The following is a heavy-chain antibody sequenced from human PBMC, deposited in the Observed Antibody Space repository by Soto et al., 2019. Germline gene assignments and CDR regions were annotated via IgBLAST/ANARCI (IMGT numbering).Heavy chain of an antibody. J-gene: IGHJ4*02. CDR2: LSDSGGSI. V-gene: IGHV3-23*01. D-gene: IGHD6-13*01. CDR3: AKVSSSWYAGFFDL. CDR1: GFTFNRHA. Sequence: EVQLLESGGGLVQPGGSLRLSCTASGFTFNRHAMTWVRQAPGKGLEWVSGLSDSGGSIYYADSMKGRFTISRDNSMNTLSLQMNTLRAEDTAVYYCAKVSSSWYAGFFDLWGQGTLVTVSS.